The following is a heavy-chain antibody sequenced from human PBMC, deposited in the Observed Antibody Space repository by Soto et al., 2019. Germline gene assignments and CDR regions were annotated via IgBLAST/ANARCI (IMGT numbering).Heavy chain of an antibody. D-gene: IGHD3-10*01. V-gene: IGHV1-3*01. CDR1: GYTFTHYA. CDR2: INAANGHT. Sequence: QVQVVQSGAEVKRPGASVKVSCKASGYTFTHYAIHWERQAPGQRPELMGWINAANGHTKYSQTFQGRVTLTRDTSATTAYMELSSLSSEDTAVYYCATQDFESGRSHLDYWGQGTLVTVSS. J-gene: IGHJ4*02. CDR3: ATQDFESGRSHLDY.